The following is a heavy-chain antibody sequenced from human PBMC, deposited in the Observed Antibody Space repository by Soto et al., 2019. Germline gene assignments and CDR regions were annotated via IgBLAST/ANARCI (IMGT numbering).Heavy chain of an antibody. D-gene: IGHD5-18*01. Sequence: QVQLQESGPGLVKPSETLSLTCTVSGGSISSYFWSWIRQPPGKGLEWIGYIYYSGSTNYNPSLKSRVTISVDTSKNQFSLKLSSVTAADTAVYYCARSGTAMVLVDYWGQGTLVTVSS. CDR2: IYYSGST. CDR3: ARSGTAMVLVDY. CDR1: GGSISSYF. V-gene: IGHV4-59*01. J-gene: IGHJ4*02.